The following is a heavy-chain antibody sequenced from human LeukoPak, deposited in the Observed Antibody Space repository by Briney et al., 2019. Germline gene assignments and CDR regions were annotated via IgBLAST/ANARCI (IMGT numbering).Heavy chain of an antibody. V-gene: IGHV3-48*03. CDR1: GFTFSSYE. Sequence: GGSLRLSCAASGFTFSSYEMNWVRQAPGKGLEWVSYFSSSGSTIYYADSVKGRFTISRDNAENSLYLQMNSLRAEDTAVYYCATRETIAAANDAFDIWGQGTMVTVSS. D-gene: IGHD6-13*01. J-gene: IGHJ3*02. CDR3: ATRETIAAANDAFDI. CDR2: FSSSGSTI.